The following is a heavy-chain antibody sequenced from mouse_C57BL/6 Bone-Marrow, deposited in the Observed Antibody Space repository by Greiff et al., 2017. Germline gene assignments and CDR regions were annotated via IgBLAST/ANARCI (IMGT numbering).Heavy chain of an antibody. Sequence: QVQLQQSDAELVKPGASVKISCKVSGYTFTDYTIHWMKQRPEQGLEWIGYIYPRDGSTKYNAKFKGKATLTADKSSSTAYMQLTSLTSEDSAVYVCAIYYEYDWFAYWGQGTLVTVSA. CDR1: GYTFTDYT. CDR2: IYPRDGST. V-gene: IGHV1-78*01. CDR3: AIYYEYDWFAY. J-gene: IGHJ3*01. D-gene: IGHD2-4*01.